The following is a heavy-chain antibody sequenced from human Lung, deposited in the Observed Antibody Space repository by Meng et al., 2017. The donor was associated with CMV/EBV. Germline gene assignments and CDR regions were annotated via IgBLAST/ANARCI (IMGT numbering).Heavy chain of an antibody. CDR3: ARTFGVDYYAMDV. J-gene: IGHJ6*02. CDR2: ISYDGSNK. Sequence: GESXRLSCAASGFTFSSCAMHWVRQAPGKGLEWVAVISYDGSNKYYADSVQGRFTISRDNSKNTLYVQMNSLRAEDTAVYYCARTFGVDYYAMDVWGQGSXVTVSS. D-gene: IGHD3-3*01. V-gene: IGHV3-30*04. CDR1: GFTFSSCA.